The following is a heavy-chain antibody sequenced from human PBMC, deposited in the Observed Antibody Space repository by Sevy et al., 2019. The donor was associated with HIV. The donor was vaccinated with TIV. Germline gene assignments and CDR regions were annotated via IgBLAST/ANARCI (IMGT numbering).Heavy chain of an antibody. D-gene: IGHD6-13*01. CDR3: AREGIAAVSEYYFDY. CDR1: GGSVSSGSYY. Sequence: ETLSLTCTVSGGSVSSGSYYWSWIRQPPGKGLEWMANIKQDGSEKYYVDSVKGRFTISRDNAKNSLYLQMNSLRAEDTAVYYCAREGIAAVSEYYFDYWGQGTLVTVSS. V-gene: IGHV3-7*01. CDR2: IKQDGSEK. J-gene: IGHJ4*02.